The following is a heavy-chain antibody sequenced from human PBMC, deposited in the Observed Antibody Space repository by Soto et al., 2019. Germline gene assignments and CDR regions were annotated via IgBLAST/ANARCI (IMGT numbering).Heavy chain of an antibody. J-gene: IGHJ4*02. CDR3: AREVGYGDFAAALLD. Sequence: VQLMQSGAEVKQPGSSVKVSCKASGGTFSSHSINWMRQAPGQGLEWMGGIITLFGTANYAQNFQGRVTITADQSTSTAYMEPNSLRSDDTAVYYCAREVGYGDFAAALLDWGQGTLVTVSS. V-gene: IGHV1-69*01. CDR1: GGTFSSHS. D-gene: IGHD4-17*01. CDR2: IITLFGTA.